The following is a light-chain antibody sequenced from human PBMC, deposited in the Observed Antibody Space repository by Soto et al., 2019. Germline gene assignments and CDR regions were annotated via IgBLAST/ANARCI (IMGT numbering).Light chain of an antibody. V-gene: IGKV1-5*01. CDR1: QNITRW. J-gene: IGKJ1*01. CDR2: DAF. Sequence: DIQMTQSPSTLSASVGDRVTITCRASQNITRWVAWYQQQPRKAPRLLIYDAFTLESGVPSRFSGSGSGTEFTLTISSLQPDDFATYSCQQYKVFSKTFGQGTRLEIK. CDR3: QQYKVFSKT.